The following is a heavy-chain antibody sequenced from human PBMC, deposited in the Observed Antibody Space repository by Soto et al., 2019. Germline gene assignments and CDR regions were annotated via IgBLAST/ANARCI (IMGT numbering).Heavy chain of an antibody. CDR2: IYPGDSDT. CDR1: GYSFTSYW. Sequence: GESLKISCKGSGYSFTSYWIGWVRQMPGKGLEWMGIIYPGDSDTRYSPSFQGQVTISADKSISTAYLQMNSLRDEDTAVYYCARSVEGHFDYWGQGTLDTVSS. J-gene: IGHJ4*02. D-gene: IGHD6-19*01. CDR3: ARSVEGHFDY. V-gene: IGHV5-51*01.